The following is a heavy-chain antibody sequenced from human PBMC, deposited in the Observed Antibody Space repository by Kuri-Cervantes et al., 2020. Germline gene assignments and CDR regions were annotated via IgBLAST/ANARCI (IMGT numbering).Heavy chain of an antibody. Sequence: SCAASGFTFSSYGMHWVRQAPGKGLEWVAVISYDGSNKYYADSVKGRFTISRDNSKNTLYLQMNSPRAEDTAVYYCAKLGYGDYTSLDAFDIWGQGTMVTVSS. CDR2: ISYDGSNK. V-gene: IGHV3-30*18. CDR3: AKLGYGDYTSLDAFDI. D-gene: IGHD4-17*01. J-gene: IGHJ3*02. CDR1: GFTFSSYG.